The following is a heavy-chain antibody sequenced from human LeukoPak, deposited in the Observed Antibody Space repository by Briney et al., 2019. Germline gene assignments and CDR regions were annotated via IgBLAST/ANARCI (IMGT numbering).Heavy chain of an antibody. CDR1: GGTFSSYA. V-gene: IGHV1-69*13. D-gene: IGHD6-13*01. CDR3: ARRVGSSWDFDY. Sequence: GAPVTVSCTASGGTFSSYAISWVRQAPGQGLEWMGGIIPIFGTANYAQKFQGRVTITADESTSTAYMELSSLRSEDTAVYYCARRVGSSWDFDYWGQGTLVTVSS. J-gene: IGHJ4*02. CDR2: IIPIFGTA.